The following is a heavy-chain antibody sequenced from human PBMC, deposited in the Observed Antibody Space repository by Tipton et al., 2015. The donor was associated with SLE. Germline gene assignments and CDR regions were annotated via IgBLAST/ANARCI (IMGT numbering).Heavy chain of an antibody. V-gene: IGHV3-21*01. Sequence: GSLRLSCAASGFTFTSYTLNWVRQAPGKGLEWVSSISGSSSYIYYADSVKGRFTISRDNSKNTLYLQMNSLRAEDTAVYYCARGVGYYYYMDVWGKGTTVTVSS. CDR3: ARGVGYYYYMDV. CDR1: GFTFTSYT. CDR2: ISGSSSYI. J-gene: IGHJ6*03. D-gene: IGHD1-26*01.